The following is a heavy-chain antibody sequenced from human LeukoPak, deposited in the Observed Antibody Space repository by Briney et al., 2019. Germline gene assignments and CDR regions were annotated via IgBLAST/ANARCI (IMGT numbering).Heavy chain of an antibody. V-gene: IGHV4-61*01. Sequence: SETLSLTCTVSGGSVSSGSYYWSWIRQPPGKGLEWIGYIYYSGSTNYNPSLKSRVTISVDTSKNQFSLKLSSVTAADTAVYYCARAEHGPTYYYDSSDPLDYWGQGTLVTVSS. CDR2: IYYSGST. D-gene: IGHD3-22*01. CDR1: GGSVSSGSYY. CDR3: ARAEHGPTYYYDSSDPLDY. J-gene: IGHJ4*02.